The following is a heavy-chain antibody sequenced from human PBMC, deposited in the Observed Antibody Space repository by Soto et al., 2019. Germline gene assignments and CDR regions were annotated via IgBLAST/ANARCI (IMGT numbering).Heavy chain of an antibody. Sequence: VQLVQSGAEVKKPGSSVRVSRKASGGTFSSYAITWVRQAPGQGVEWMGGIIPIFGTANYEQKFQGRVTITADESTSTAYMALSRLRSEDTAVYYCARYGDDSSGYYDYWGQGTLVTVSS. D-gene: IGHD3-22*01. J-gene: IGHJ4*02. CDR3: ARYGDDSSGYYDY. V-gene: IGHV1-69*01. CDR1: GGTFSSYA. CDR2: IIPIFGTA.